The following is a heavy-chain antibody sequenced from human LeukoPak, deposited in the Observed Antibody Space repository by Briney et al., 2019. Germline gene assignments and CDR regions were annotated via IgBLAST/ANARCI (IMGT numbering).Heavy chain of an antibody. J-gene: IGHJ4*02. CDR2: IWYDASNK. CDR3: ARDRGGRWLQVYYFDY. Sequence: GKSLRLSCAASGFTFSSYTMHWVRQAPGKGLEWVAVIWYDASNKYYADSVKGRFTISRDNSKNTLYLRVNSLRAEDTAMYYCARDRGGRWLQVYYFDYWGQGTLVTVSS. V-gene: IGHV3-33*01. CDR1: GFTFSSYT. D-gene: IGHD5-24*01.